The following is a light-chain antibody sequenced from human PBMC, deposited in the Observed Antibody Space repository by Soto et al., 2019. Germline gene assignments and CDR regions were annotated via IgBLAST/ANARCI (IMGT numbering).Light chain of an antibody. CDR1: QNIDNSF. CDR3: QQYAGSPRT. Sequence: EIVLTPSPGTLSLSPRERATLSCRASQNIDNSFLAWYQQKPGQAPRFLIYVASTRATGIPARFSASGSGTDFTLTINRVEPEDFAVYFCQQYAGSPRTFGQGTKVDIK. J-gene: IGKJ1*01. V-gene: IGKV3-20*01. CDR2: VAS.